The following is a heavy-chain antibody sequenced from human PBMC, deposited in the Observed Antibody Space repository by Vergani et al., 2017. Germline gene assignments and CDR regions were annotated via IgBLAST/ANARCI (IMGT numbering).Heavy chain of an antibody. D-gene: IGHD6-19*01. J-gene: IGHJ4*02. V-gene: IGHV4-39*01. Sequence: QLQLQQSGPGLVKPSETLFLTCTVSADSISSGSYYWGWIRQPPGKSLEWIGSIYYSGLTYYNPSLKSRVAISVDTSKNPLSLKVTSVPAADTAVYFCARQRPGSGWSPGDFDDWGQGILVTVSS. CDR2: IYYSGLT. CDR1: ADSISSGSYY. CDR3: ARQRPGSGWSPGDFDD.